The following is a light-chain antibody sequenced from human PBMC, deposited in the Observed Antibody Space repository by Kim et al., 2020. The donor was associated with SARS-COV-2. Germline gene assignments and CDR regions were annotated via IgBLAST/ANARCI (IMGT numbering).Light chain of an antibody. V-gene: IGLV1-51*01. CDR3: GTWDSSLSAVV. Sequence: GQKGTSSCSGSSSNIGNDFVSRYQQLPGTAPKLLIFDNNKRPSGIPDRFSGSKSGTSATLGITGLQTADEAYYYCGTWDSSLSAVVFGGGTKVTVL. CDR1: SSNIGNDF. CDR2: DNN. J-gene: IGLJ2*01.